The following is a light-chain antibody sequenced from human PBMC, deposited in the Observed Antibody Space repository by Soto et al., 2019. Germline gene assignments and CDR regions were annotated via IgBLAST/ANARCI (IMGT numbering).Light chain of an antibody. CDR2: GAS. V-gene: IGKV3-15*01. CDR3: QQRLNWPPG. Sequence: DIVMTQSPATLSVSPGEGATLSCRASQSVSSKLAWYQQKPGQAPRLLIYGASTRATGIPARFSGSGSGTDFTLTISDLEPADFGLYYCQQRLNWPPGFGQGTKVDIK. CDR1: QSVSSK. J-gene: IGKJ1*01.